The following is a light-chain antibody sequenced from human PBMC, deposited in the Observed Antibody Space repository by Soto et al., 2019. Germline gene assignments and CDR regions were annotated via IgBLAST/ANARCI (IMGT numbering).Light chain of an antibody. CDR1: NSNIGTGYD. V-gene: IGLV1-40*01. Sequence: QAVLAHPPSVSGAPGHMLAISFTRSNSNIGTGYDVHWYQQLPGTAPKLLIYGNRNRPSGVPDRFYGSKSGTSASLAISGLQSEDAAEYFCATWDVSLNGYVFGTGTKVTV. J-gene: IGLJ1*01. CDR3: ATWDVSLNGYV. CDR2: GNR.